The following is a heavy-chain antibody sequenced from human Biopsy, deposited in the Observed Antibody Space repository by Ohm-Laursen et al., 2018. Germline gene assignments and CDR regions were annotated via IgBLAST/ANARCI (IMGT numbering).Heavy chain of an antibody. CDR1: GGDINNYY. V-gene: IGHV4-4*07. CDR3: ASVVLGPTNDAFDL. CDR2: IYPGGST. J-gene: IGHJ3*01. Sequence: GTLSLTWNVSGGDINNYYWSWIRQPAGKGLEWIGRIYPGGSTNYNPSLKSRVTMSVDTSKKQLSLRLRSVTAADTAMYYCASVVLGPTNDAFDLRGQGTMVTVSS. D-gene: IGHD3-22*01.